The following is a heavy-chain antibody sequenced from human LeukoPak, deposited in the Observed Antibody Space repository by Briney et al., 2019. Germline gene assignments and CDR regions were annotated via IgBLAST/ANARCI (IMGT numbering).Heavy chain of an antibody. V-gene: IGHV3-66*02. J-gene: IGHJ4*02. CDR2: IYSGGST. Sequence: PGGSLRLSCAASGFTVSSNYMSWVRQAPGKGLEWVSVIYSGGSTYYADSVKGRFTISRDNSKNTLYLQMNSLRAEDTAVYYCARRATGNYYFDYWGQGTLVTVSS. CDR1: GFTVSSNY. D-gene: IGHD1-14*01. CDR3: ARRATGNYYFDY.